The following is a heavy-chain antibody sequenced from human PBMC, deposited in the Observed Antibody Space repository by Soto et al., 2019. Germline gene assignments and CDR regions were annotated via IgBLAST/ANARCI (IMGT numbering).Heavy chain of an antibody. Sequence: EVQLVESRGGSVKPGGSLRLSCAASGLTFSNVWMTWVRQAPGKGLEWVGRIKSKSDGETADVAAPVKARFTISRDDSKNTVFLEMNSLKSEDTALYYCAITAMINRDSSTSFDYWGRGTQVTVSS. V-gene: IGHV3-15*01. CDR1: GLTFSNVW. J-gene: IGHJ4*02. CDR2: IKSKSDGETA. CDR3: AITAMINRDSSTSFDY. D-gene: IGHD5-18*01.